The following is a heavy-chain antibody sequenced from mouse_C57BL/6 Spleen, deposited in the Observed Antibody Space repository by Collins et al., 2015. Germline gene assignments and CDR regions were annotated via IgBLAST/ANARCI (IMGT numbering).Heavy chain of an antibody. Sequence: QVQLKQSGPGLVQPSQSPSITCTVSGFSLTSYGVHWVRQSPGKGLEWLGVIWSGGSTDYNAAFISRLSISKDNSKSQVFFKMNSLKADDTAIYYCARNRFDYEGNYYVMDYWGQGTSVTVSS. J-gene: IGHJ4*01. V-gene: IGHV2-2*01. CDR2: IWSGGST. CDR3: ARNRFDYEGNYYVMDY. CDR1: GFSLTSYG. D-gene: IGHD2-4*01.